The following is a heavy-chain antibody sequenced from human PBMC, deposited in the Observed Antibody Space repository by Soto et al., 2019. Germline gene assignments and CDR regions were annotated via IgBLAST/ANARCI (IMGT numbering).Heavy chain of an antibody. J-gene: IGHJ4*02. Sequence: GGSLSLSCAASGFTVSGMFLNWVRQAPGKGLEWVSVIYPAGPTYYADSVKGRFTISRDNSKNTLFLQLNNLRAEDTAVYYCARDADSSGLHYWGQGILVTVSS. CDR1: GFTVSGMF. D-gene: IGHD6-19*01. CDR3: ARDADSSGLHY. V-gene: IGHV3-53*01. CDR2: IYPAGPT.